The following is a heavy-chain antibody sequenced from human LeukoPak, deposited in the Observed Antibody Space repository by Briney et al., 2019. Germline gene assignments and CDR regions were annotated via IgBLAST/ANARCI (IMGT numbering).Heavy chain of an antibody. V-gene: IGHV3-74*01. CDR1: GFTFSSYW. J-gene: IGHJ5*02. Sequence: GGSLRLSCAASGFTFSSYWMHWVRQAPGKGLVWVSRINSDGSSTRYADSVKGRFAISRDNAKNTLFLQMNSLRAEDTAVYYCVRGVGGDSRFDPWGQGTLVTVSS. CDR3: VRGVGGDSRFDP. CDR2: INSDGSST. D-gene: IGHD1-26*01.